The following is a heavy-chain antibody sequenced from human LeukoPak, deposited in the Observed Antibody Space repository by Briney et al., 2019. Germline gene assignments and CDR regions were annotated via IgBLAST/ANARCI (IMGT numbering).Heavy chain of an antibody. CDR3: ARRPHNWGFDY. Sequence: PSETLSLTCAVYGGSFSGYYWSWIRQPPGKGLEWIGEINHSGSTNYNPSLKSRVTISVDTSKNQFSLKLSSVTAADTAVFYCARRPHNWGFDYWGQGTLVTVSS. D-gene: IGHD7-27*01. CDR1: GGSFSGYY. J-gene: IGHJ4*02. V-gene: IGHV4-34*01. CDR2: INHSGST.